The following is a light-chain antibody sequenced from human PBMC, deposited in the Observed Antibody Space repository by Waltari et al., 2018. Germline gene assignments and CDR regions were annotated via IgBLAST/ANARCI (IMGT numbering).Light chain of an antibody. CDR1: LSLLYDFHNKNY. CDR3: QQYLRAPRT. J-gene: IGKJ2*02. CDR2: WAS. V-gene: IGKV4-1*01. Sequence: DIVMTQSPDSLLVALGERAAINCEPSLSLLYDFHNKNYLAWYQQKPGQPPKLLIHWASTRESGVPDRFSGSGSGTEFALTISSLQAEDVAVYYCQQYLRAPRTFGQGTALEIK.